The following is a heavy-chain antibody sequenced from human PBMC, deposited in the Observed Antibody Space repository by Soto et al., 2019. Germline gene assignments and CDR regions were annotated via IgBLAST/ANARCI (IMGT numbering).Heavy chain of an antibody. CDR3: ATPYYFNH. CDR2: VSLDSDTI. Sequence: GGSLRLSCRASGYDFRTYSMNWVRQAPGQGLEWIAYVSLDSDTIQYADSVKGRFTVSRDNARKSLYLQMDSLGAEDTGVYYCATPYYFNHWGPGTLVTVSS. V-gene: IGHV3-48*04. J-gene: IGHJ1*01. CDR1: GYDFRTYS. D-gene: IGHD3-16*01.